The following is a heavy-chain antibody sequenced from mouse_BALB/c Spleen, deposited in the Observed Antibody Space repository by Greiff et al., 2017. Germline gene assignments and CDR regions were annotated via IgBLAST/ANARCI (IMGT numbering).Heavy chain of an antibody. CDR1: GFSLTSYG. CDR2: IWAGGST. CDR3: ARENYGNYWYFDV. V-gene: IGHV2-9*02. Sequence: VQLVESGPGLVAPSQSLSITCTVSGFSLTSYGVHWVRQPPGKGLEWLGVIWAGGSTNYNSALMSRLSISKDNSKSQVFIKMNSLQTDDTAMYYCARENYGNYWYFDVWGAGTTVTVSS. D-gene: IGHD2-1*01. J-gene: IGHJ1*01.